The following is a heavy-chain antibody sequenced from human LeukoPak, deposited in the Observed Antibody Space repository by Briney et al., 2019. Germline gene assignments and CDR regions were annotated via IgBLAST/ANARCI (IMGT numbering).Heavy chain of an antibody. CDR1: GSSISSYY. D-gene: IGHD3-3*01. V-gene: IGHV4-4*07. J-gene: IGHJ3*02. CDR3: ARTYYEDDAFDI. CDR2: IYTSGST. Sequence: SETLSLTCTVSGSSISSYYWSWIRQPAGKGLEWIGRIYTSGSTNYNPSLKSRVAMSVDTSKNQFSLKLSSVTAADTAVYYCARTYYEDDAFDIWGQGTMVTVSS.